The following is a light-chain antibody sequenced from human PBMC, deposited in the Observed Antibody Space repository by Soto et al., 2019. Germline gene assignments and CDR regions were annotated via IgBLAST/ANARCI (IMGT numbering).Light chain of an antibody. CDR3: QQHGSSPFT. CDR1: QSVSANY. CDR2: GAS. Sequence: EIVLTQSPGTLSLSPGERATLSCRASQSVSANYLAWYQQKPGQAPRLLIYGASTRATGIPDRFSGSGSGTDFTRTISRLEPDDFAVYFCQQHGSSPFTFGPGPQVDI. V-gene: IGKV3-20*01. J-gene: IGKJ3*01.